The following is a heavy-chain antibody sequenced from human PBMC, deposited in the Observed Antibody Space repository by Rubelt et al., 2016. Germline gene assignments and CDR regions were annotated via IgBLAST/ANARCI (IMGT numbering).Heavy chain of an antibody. Sequence: MRQAPGQGLEWMGWISAYNGNTNYAQKLQGRVTMTTDTSTSTAYMELRSLRSDDTAVYYCARDPPRSHYYDSSGYPNWFDPWGQGTLVTVSS. CDR3: ARDPPRSHYYDSSGYPNWFDP. V-gene: IGHV1-18*01. J-gene: IGHJ5*02. CDR2: ISAYNGNT. D-gene: IGHD3-22*01.